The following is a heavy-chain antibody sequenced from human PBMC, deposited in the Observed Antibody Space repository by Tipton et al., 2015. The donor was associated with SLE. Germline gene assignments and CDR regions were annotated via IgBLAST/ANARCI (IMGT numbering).Heavy chain of an antibody. CDR3: ARQGESVVPAAMPVFDY. J-gene: IGHJ4*02. CDR1: GGSISSYY. Sequence: TLSLTCTVSGGSISSYYWSWIRQPPGKGLEWIGYIYYSGSTNYNPSLKSRVTISVDTSKNQFSLKLSSVAAAATAVYYCARQGESVVPAAMPVFDYWGQGTLVTVSS. D-gene: IGHD2-2*01. V-gene: IGHV4-59*08. CDR2: IYYSGST.